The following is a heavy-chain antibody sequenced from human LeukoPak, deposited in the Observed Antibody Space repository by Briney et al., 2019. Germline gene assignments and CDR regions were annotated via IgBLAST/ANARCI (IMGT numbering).Heavy chain of an antibody. CDR2: MWYDGSHK. V-gene: IGHV3-33*03. J-gene: IGHJ4*02. CDR1: GFTFSTYS. Sequence: PGGSLRLSCAASGFTFSTYSMNWVRQAPGKGLEWVAVMWYDGSHKDYGDSVKGRFTISRDDSKNTLYLQMSSLKVEDTAVYYCATTRAGINFEYWGQGTLVTVSS. D-gene: IGHD1-7*01. CDR3: ATTRAGINFEY.